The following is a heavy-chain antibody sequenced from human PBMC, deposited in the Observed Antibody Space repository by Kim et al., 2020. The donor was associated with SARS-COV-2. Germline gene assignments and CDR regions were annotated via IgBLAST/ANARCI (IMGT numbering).Heavy chain of an antibody. CDR2: ISAYNGNT. V-gene: IGHV1-18*01. CDR1: GYTFTSYG. CDR3: AREGGLGRRYSNWFDP. D-gene: IGHD3-9*01. Sequence: ASVKVSCKASGYTFTSYGISWVRQAPGQGLEWMGWISAYNGNTNYAQKLQGRVTMTTDTSTSTAYMELRSLRSDDTAVYYCAREGGLGRRYSNWFDPWGQGTLVTVSS. J-gene: IGHJ5*02.